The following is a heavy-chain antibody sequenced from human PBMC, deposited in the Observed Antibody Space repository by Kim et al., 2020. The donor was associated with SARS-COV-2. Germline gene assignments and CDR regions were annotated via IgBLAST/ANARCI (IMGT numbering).Heavy chain of an antibody. CDR1: GGSISSSNYY. CDR2: IYYSGST. J-gene: IGHJ5*02. CDR3: AKQKGYSYERGWFDP. Sequence: SETLSLTCTVSGGSISSSNYYWGWIRQPPGKGLAWIGSIYYSGSTYYKPSLKSRVTISVDTSKNQFSLKLRSVTTADTAVYYCAKQKGYSYERGWFDPWGQRTLVTDSS. D-gene: IGHD5-18*01. V-gene: IGHV4-39*01.